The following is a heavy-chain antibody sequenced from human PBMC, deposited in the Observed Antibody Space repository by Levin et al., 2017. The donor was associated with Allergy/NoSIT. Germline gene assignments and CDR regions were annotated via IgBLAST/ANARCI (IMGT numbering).Heavy chain of an antibody. CDR1: GFTFSSYE. CDR3: AKVWGCSSTSCLVYYGMDV. J-gene: IGHJ6*02. CDR2: ISSSGSTI. V-gene: IGHV3-48*03. D-gene: IGHD2-2*01. Sequence: GGSLRLSCAASGFTFSSYEMNWVRQAPGKGLEWVSYISSSGSTIYYADSVKGRFTISRDNAKNSLYLQMNSLRAEDTAVYYCAKVWGCSSTSCLVYYGMDVWGQGTTVTVSS.